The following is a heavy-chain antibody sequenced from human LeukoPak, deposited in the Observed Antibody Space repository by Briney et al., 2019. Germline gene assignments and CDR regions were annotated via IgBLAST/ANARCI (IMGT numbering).Heavy chain of an antibody. CDR3: ARTGQLEWLPSWAYYGMDV. D-gene: IGHD3-3*01. Sequence: ASVTVSCKASGYTFTSYGISWVRQAPGQGLEWMGWISAYNGNTNYAQKLQGRVTMTTDTSTSTAYMELRSLRSDDTAVYYCARTGQLEWLPSWAYYGMDVWGQGTTVTVSS. V-gene: IGHV1-18*01. CDR1: GYTFTSYG. J-gene: IGHJ6*02. CDR2: ISAYNGNT.